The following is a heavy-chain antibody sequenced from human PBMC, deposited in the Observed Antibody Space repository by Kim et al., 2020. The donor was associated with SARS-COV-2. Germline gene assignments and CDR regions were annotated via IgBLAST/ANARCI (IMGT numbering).Heavy chain of an antibody. CDR1: GYPFSGYY. Sequence: ASVKVSCKASGYPFSGYYMHWVRQAPGQGLEWMGWINPNSGGTNYAQKFQGRVTMTRDTSISTAYMELSRLRSDDTAMYYCARGLSEDWNYATMGYWGQGTLVTVSS. CDR2: INPNSGGT. V-gene: IGHV1-2*02. D-gene: IGHD1-7*01. CDR3: ARGLSEDWNYATMGY. J-gene: IGHJ4*02.